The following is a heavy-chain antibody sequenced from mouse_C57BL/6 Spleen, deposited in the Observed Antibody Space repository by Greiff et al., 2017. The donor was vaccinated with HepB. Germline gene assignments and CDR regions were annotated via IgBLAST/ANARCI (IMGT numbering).Heavy chain of an antibody. CDR3: APQIDGYYLFAY. CDR1: GYTFTSYW. J-gene: IGHJ3*01. CDR2: IDPSDSET. V-gene: IGHV1-52*01. Sequence: QVQLQQPGAELVRPGSSVKLSCKASGYTFTSYWMHWVKQRPIQGLEWIGNIDPSDSETHYNQKFKDKATLTVDKSSSTAYMQLSSLTSEDSAVYYCAPQIDGYYLFAYWGQGTLVTVSA. D-gene: IGHD2-3*01.